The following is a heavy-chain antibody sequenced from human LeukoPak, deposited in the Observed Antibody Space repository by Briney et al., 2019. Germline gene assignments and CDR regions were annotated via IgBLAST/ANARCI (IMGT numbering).Heavy chain of an antibody. CDR3: AKANSSSWYLGAFDI. J-gene: IGHJ3*02. V-gene: IGHV3-9*01. CDR1: GFTFDDYA. D-gene: IGHD6-13*01. CDR2: ISWNSGSI. Sequence: PGGSLRLSCAASGFTFDDYAMHWVRQAPGKGLEWVSGISWNSGSIGYADSVKGRFTISRDNAKNSLYLQMNSLRAEDTSLYYCAKANSSSWYLGAFDIWGQGTMVTVSS.